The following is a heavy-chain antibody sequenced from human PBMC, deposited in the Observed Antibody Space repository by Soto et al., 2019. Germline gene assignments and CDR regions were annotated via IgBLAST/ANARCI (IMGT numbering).Heavy chain of an antibody. D-gene: IGHD2-2*01. CDR3: ARGRYCSSTTCRNWFDP. J-gene: IGHJ5*02. V-gene: IGHV1-18*01. CDR1: GYTFTSYG. Sequence: QVQLVQSGGVVKKPGASVKVSCKASGYTFTSYGITWVRQAPGQGLEWMGWISAYNGNTNYAQKFQGRVTMTTDTSTSTAYMELGSLRSADTADYYCARGRYCSSTTCRNWFDPWGQGTLVTVSS. CDR2: ISAYNGNT.